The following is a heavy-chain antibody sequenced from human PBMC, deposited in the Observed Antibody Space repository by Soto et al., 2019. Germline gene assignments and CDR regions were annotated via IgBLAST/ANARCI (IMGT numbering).Heavy chain of an antibody. D-gene: IGHD3-3*01. CDR2: ISSSSSYI. CDR3: ARDEQITIFGVARIPLDY. V-gene: IGHV3-21*01. J-gene: IGHJ4*02. Sequence: GGSLRLSCAASGFTFSSYSMNWVRQAPGKGLEWVSSISSSSSYIYYADSVKGRFTISRDNAKNSLYLQMNSLRAEDTAVYYCARDEQITIFGVARIPLDYWGQGTLVTVSS. CDR1: GFTFSSYS.